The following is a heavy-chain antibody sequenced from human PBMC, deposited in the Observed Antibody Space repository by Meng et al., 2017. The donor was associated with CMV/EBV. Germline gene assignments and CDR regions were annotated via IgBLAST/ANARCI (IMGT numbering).Heavy chain of an antibody. V-gene: IGHV1-69*12. CDR1: GGTFSSYA. CDR2: IIPIFGTA. J-gene: IGHJ4*02. CDR3: ARGYYDSSGYYYRGGYYFDY. Sequence: QGRLVAGGAGGKKPGASGKVSCKASGGTFSSYAISWGRQAPGQGLEWMGGIIPIFGTANYAQKFQGRVTITADESTSTAYMELSSLRSEDTAVYYCARGYYDSSGYYYRGGYYFDYWGQGTLVTVSS. D-gene: IGHD3-22*01.